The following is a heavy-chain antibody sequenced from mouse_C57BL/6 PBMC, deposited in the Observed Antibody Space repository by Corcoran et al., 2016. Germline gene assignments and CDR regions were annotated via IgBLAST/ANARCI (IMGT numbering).Heavy chain of an antibody. D-gene: IGHD1-1*01. J-gene: IGHJ2*01. CDR2: ISYDGSN. CDR1: GYSITSGYY. Sequence: DVQLQESGPGLVKPSQSLSLTCSFTGYSITSGYYWNWIRQFPGNKLEWMGYISYDGSNNYNPSLKNRISITRDTSKNQFFLKLNSVTTEDTATYYCARSDYYGSAFVDYWGQGTTLTVSS. V-gene: IGHV3-6*01. CDR3: ARSDYYGSAFVDY.